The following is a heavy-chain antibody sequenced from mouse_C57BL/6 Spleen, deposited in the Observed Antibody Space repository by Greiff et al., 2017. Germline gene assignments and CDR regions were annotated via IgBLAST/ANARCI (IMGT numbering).Heavy chain of an antibody. CDR1: GYAFSSYW. CDR3: ARYYYGSSPWFAY. CDR2: IYPGDGDT. V-gene: IGHV1-80*01. Sequence: LEESGAELVKPGASVKISCKASGYAFSSYWMNWVKQRPGKGLEWIGQIYPGDGDTNYNGKFKGKATLTADKSSSTAYMQLSSLTSEDSAVYFCARYYYGSSPWFAYWGQGTLVTVSA. J-gene: IGHJ3*01. D-gene: IGHD1-1*01.